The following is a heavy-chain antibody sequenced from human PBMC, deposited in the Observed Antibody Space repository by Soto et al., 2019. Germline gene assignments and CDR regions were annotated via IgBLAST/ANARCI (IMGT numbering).Heavy chain of an antibody. CDR1: GFTFSNYG. CDR3: AKGYSSSSIFDY. J-gene: IGHJ4*02. Sequence: GGSLRLSCAASGFTFSNYGMHWVRQAPGKDLEWLAVISYDGSNRYYADSVKGRFTISRDNSKNTLYLQMNSLRAEDTAMYYCAKGYSSSSIFDYWGQGTLVTVYS. CDR2: ISYDGSNR. D-gene: IGHD6-6*01. V-gene: IGHV3-30*18.